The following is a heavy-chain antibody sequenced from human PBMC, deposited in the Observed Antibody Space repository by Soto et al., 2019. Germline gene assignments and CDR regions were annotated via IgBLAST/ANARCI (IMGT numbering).Heavy chain of an antibody. CDR2: INSDGSST. CDR3: ARPTPWYYDFWSGYNYYYYGMDV. CDR1: GFTFSSYW. J-gene: IGHJ6*02. Sequence: GGSLRLSXAASGFTFSSYWMHWVRQAPGKGLVWVSRINSDGSSTSYADSVKGRSTISRDNAKNTLYLQMNSLRAEDTAVYYCARPTPWYYDFWSGYNYYYYGMDVWGQGTTVTVSS. V-gene: IGHV3-74*01. D-gene: IGHD3-3*01.